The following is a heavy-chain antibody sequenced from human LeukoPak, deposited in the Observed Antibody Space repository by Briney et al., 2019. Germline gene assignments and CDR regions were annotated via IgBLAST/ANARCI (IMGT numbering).Heavy chain of an antibody. CDR2: FDPEDGET. D-gene: IGHD6-13*01. CDR1: GYTLTELS. Sequence: GASVKVSCKVSGYTLTELSMHWVRQAPGKGLEWMGGFDPEDGETIYAQKFQGRVTMTRDTSTSTVYMELSSLRSEDTAVYYCARDTYSSSWYGFDPWGQGTLVTVSS. J-gene: IGHJ5*02. CDR3: ARDTYSSSWYGFDP. V-gene: IGHV1-24*01.